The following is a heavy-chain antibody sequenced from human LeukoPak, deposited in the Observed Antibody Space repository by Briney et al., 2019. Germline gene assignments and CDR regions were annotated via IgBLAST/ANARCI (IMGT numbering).Heavy chain of an antibody. D-gene: IGHD2-15*01. V-gene: IGHV1-18*01. Sequence: ASVKVSCKTSGYTFTTFGITWVRQAPGQGLEWMGWISTYNGNTNYAQNFQGRVTITTDTSTSTAYMELRSLTSDDTAVYYCARVGTDCSDGNCYWGQGTLVTVSS. CDR3: ARVGTDCSDGNCY. J-gene: IGHJ4*02. CDR1: GYTFTTFG. CDR2: ISTYNGNT.